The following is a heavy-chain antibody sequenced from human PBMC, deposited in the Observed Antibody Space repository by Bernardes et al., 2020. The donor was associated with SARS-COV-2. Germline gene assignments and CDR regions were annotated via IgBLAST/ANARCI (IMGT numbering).Heavy chain of an antibody. Sequence: ASVKVSCKASGYTFTSYAMHWVRQAPGQRLAWLGWINDGNGNTKYSKKFQGSVTITRDTPASTAYMELSSLRSEDTAVYYCSSSLLWFGECYFWGQGILVTVSS. CDR3: SSSLLWFGECYF. J-gene: IGHJ4*01. CDR1: GYTFTSYA. D-gene: IGHD3-10*01. CDR2: INDGNGNT. V-gene: IGHV1-3*01.